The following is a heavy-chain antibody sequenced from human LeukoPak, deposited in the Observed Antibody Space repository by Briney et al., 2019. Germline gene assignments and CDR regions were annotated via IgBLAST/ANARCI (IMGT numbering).Heavy chain of an antibody. CDR2: ISATADKS. Sequence: PGGSLRLSCTASRITFGSYAMSWVRQAPGKGLEWVSIISATADKSYYADSVKGRFTISRDNSKNTLYLQMNSLRAEDTAVYYCAKEDAPGYSSSWSWGSYGMDVWGQGTTVTVSS. CDR3: AKEDAPGYSSSWSWGSYGMDV. CDR1: RITFGSYA. J-gene: IGHJ6*02. D-gene: IGHD6-13*01. V-gene: IGHV3-23*01.